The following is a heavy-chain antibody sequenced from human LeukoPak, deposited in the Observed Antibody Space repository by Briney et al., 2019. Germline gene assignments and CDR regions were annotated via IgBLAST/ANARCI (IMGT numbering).Heavy chain of an antibody. V-gene: IGHV3-11*04. J-gene: IGHJ2*01. CDR2: ISSSGSTI. CDR3: ASSRIFGVVIQYWYFDL. CDR1: GFTFSNAW. D-gene: IGHD3-3*01. Sequence: GGSLRLSCAASGFTFSNAWMSWVRQAPGKGLEWVSYISSSGSTIYYADSVKGRFTISRDNAKNSLYLQMNSLRAEDTAVYYCASSRIFGVVIQYWYFDLWGRGTLVTVSS.